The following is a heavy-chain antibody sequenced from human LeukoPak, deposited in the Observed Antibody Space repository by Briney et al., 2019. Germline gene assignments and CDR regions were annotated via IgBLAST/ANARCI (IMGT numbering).Heavy chain of an antibody. CDR3: AKGPRQQLVTRFDN. CDR2: ISASGGST. Sequence: PGGSLRLSCTASGFTFSTYEMNWVRQAPGKGLEWVSDISASGGSTYYADSVKGRFIVSRDNSKNTLYLQMSSLRADDTAVYYCAKGPRQQLVTRFDNWGQGTLVTVSS. J-gene: IGHJ4*02. CDR1: GFTFSTYE. D-gene: IGHD6-13*01. V-gene: IGHV3-23*01.